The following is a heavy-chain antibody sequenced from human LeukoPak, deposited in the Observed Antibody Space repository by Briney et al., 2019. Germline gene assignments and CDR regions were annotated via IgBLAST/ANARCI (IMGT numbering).Heavy chain of an antibody. CDR2: MNPNSGNT. CDR1: GYTFTSYD. J-gene: IGHJ5*02. Sequence: ASVKVSCKASGYTFTSYDINWVRQATGQGLEWMGWMNPNSGNTAYAQKFQGRVTMTRDTSITTAYMELSSLTFEDTAVYYCARRNYGDSRRWVDPWGQGTLVTVSS. CDR3: ARRNYGDSRRWVDP. V-gene: IGHV1-8*01. D-gene: IGHD4-17*01.